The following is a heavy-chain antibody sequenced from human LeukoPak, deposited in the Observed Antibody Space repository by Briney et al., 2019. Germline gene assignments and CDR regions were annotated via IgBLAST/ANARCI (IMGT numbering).Heavy chain of an antibody. D-gene: IGHD3-10*01. J-gene: IGHJ5*02. CDR1: GFTFSNYA. Sequence: GGSLRLSCAASGFTFSNYAMSWVRQAPGKGLEGVSGISGSGGSTYYADSVKGRFTISRDNSKNTLYLQMSNLRAEDTAVYYCAKEESISMVRGASGLVVNWFDPWGQGTLVTVSS. CDR2: ISGSGGST. V-gene: IGHV3-23*01. CDR3: AKEESISMVRGASGLVVNWFDP.